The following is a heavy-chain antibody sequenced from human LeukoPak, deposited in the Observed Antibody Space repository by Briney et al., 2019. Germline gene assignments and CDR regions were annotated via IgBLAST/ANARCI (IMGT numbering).Heavy chain of an antibody. D-gene: IGHD2-2*02. J-gene: IGHJ6*03. CDR2: INHSGST. CDR1: GGSFSGYY. V-gene: IGHV4-34*01. Sequence: SETLSLTCAVYGGSFSGYYWSWLRQPPGKGLEWIGEINHSGSTNYNPSLTSRVTISVDTSKNQFSLKLSSVTAADTAVYYCARHLGYCSSTSCYIYYYYYMDVWGKGTTVTISS. CDR3: ARHLGYCSSTSCYIYYYYYMDV.